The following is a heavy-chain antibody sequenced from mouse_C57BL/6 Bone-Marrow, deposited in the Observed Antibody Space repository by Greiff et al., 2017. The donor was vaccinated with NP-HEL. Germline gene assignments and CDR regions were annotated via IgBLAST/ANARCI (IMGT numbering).Heavy chain of an antibody. D-gene: IGHD2-3*01. V-gene: IGHV1-81*01. Sequence: VKLMESGAELARPGASVKLSCKASGYTFTSYGISWVKQRTGQGLEWIGEIYPRSGNTYYNEKFKGKATLTADKSSSTAYMELRSLTSEDSAVYFCARENDPEDFDYWGQGTTLTVSS. J-gene: IGHJ2*01. CDR1: GYTFTSYG. CDR2: IYPRSGNT. CDR3: ARENDPEDFDY.